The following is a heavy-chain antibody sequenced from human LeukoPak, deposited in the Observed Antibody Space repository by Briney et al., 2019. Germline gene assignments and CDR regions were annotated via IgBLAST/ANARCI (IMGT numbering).Heavy chain of an antibody. CDR2: INHSGST. J-gene: IGHJ5*02. D-gene: IGHD2-2*01. CDR3: ARGFRYCSSTSCYVSGWFDP. CDR1: GGSFSGYY. Sequence: SETLSLTCAVYGGSFSGYYWSWIRQPPGKGLEWIGEINHSGSTNYNPSLKSRVTISVDTSMNQFSLKLSSVTAADTAVYYCARGFRYCSSTSCYVSGWFDPWGQGTLVTVSS. V-gene: IGHV4-34*01.